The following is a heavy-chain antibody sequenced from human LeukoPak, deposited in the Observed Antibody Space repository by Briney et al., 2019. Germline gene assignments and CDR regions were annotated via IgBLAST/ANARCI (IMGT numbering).Heavy chain of an antibody. D-gene: IGHD3-22*01. Sequence: SETLSLTCTVSGGSISSYYWSWIRQPPGKGLEWIGYIYYSGRTNYNPSLKSRVTISVDTSKNQFSLKLSSVTAADTAVYYCARQNSYYYDSSGYYDYWGQGTLVTVSS. CDR1: GGSISSYY. V-gene: IGHV4-59*08. CDR3: ARQNSYYYDSSGYYDY. CDR2: IYYSGRT. J-gene: IGHJ4*02.